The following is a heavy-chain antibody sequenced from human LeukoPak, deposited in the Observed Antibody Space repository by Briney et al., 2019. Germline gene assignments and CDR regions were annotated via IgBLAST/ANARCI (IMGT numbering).Heavy chain of an antibody. Sequence: GGSLRLSCAASGFTFSSYAMHWVRQAPGKGLKWVAVISYDGSNKYYADSVKGRFTISRDNSKNTLYLQMNSLRAEDTAVYYCARGNCSSASCYRFDPWGQGTLVTVSS. CDR2: ISYDGSNK. CDR1: GFTFSSYA. J-gene: IGHJ5*02. D-gene: IGHD2-2*01. V-gene: IGHV3-30*04. CDR3: ARGNCSSASCYRFDP.